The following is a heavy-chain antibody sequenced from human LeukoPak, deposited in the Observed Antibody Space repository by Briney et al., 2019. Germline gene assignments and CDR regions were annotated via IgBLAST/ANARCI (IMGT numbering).Heavy chain of an antibody. CDR2: IYYSGST. CDR3: ARPISGTYCSGGSCYSKNYYMDV. V-gene: IGHV4-39*01. Sequence: SETLSLTCTVSGGCISSSSYYWGWIRQPPGKGLEWIGSIYYSGSTYYNPSLKSRVTISVDTSKNQFSLKLSSVTAADTAVYYCARPISGTYCSGGSCYSKNYYMDVWGKGTTVTVSS. D-gene: IGHD2-15*01. CDR1: GGCISSSSYY. J-gene: IGHJ6*03.